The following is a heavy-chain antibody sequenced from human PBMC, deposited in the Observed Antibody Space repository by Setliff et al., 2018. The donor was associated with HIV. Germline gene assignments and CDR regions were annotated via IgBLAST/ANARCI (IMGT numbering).Heavy chain of an antibody. V-gene: IGHV1-69*13. CDR2: IIPIFGTA. CDR1: GGTFSGYA. D-gene: IGHD3-10*01. CDR3: ARGLNQGMSLLRGVLVQGADWYFDV. Sequence: ASVKVSCKASGGTFSGYAISWVRQAPGQGLELMGGIIPIFGTANYAQKFQGRVTITADESTSTAYMELSSLRSEDTAVYYCARGLNQGMSLLRGVLVQGADWYFDVWGRGTLVTVSS. J-gene: IGHJ2*01.